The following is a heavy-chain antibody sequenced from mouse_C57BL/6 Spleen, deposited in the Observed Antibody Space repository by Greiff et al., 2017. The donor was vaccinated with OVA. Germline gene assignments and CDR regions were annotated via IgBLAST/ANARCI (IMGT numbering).Heavy chain of an antibody. CDR3: ARGGYGSSYWYFDV. J-gene: IGHJ1*03. D-gene: IGHD1-1*01. V-gene: IGHV1-80*01. CDR1: GYAFSSYW. Sequence: QVQLQQSGAELVKPGASVKISCKASGYAFSSYWMNWVKQRPGKGLEWIGQLYPGDGDTNYNGKFKGKATLTADKSSSTAYMQLSSLTSEDSAVDFCARGGYGSSYWYFDVWGTGTTVTVSS. CDR2: LYPGDGDT.